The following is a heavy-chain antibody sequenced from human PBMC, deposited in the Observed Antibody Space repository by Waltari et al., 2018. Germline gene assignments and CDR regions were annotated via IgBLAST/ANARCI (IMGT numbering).Heavy chain of an antibody. V-gene: IGHV3-15*01. D-gene: IGHD3-3*01. J-gene: IGHJ6*03. CDR1: GFTFSNAW. Sequence: EVQLVESGGGLVKPGGSLRLSCAASGFTFSNAWMSWVRQAPGKGMEWVGRIKSKTDGGTTDYAAPVKGRFTISRDDSKNTLYLQMNSLKTEDTAVYYCARELADFWSGYYYYYMDVWGKGTTVTISS. CDR3: ARELADFWSGYYYYYMDV. CDR2: IKSKTDGGTT.